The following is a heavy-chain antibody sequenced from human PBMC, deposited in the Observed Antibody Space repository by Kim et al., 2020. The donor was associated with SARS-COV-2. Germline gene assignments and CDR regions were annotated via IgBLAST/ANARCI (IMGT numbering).Heavy chain of an antibody. D-gene: IGHD3-10*01. Sequence: GGSLRLSCAASGFTFDDFAMHWVRQTPGKGLEWVSGISWNGGTLDYAVSVKGRFTISRDNAKTSLYLQMDSLRADDTALYFCARGPELYYKAGFFDPWG. CDR3: ARGPELYYKAGFFDP. J-gene: IGHJ5*02. CDR1: GFTFDDFA. CDR2: ISWNGGTL. V-gene: IGHV3-9*01.